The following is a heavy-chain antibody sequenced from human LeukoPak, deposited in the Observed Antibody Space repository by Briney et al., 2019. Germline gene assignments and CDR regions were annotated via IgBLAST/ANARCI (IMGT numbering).Heavy chain of an antibody. CDR1: GGSMSSYY. CDR3: ARRDSSVWYLDY. J-gene: IGHJ4*02. CDR2: IYYSGST. Sequence: SETLSLTRNVSGGSMSSYYWSWIRQTPGKGLEWIGYIYYSGSTNNNPSLKSRVTISIDTSKNQFPLRLSSVTAADTAIYYCARRDSSVWYLDYWGQGTLVTVSS. V-gene: IGHV4-59*08. D-gene: IGHD6-19*01.